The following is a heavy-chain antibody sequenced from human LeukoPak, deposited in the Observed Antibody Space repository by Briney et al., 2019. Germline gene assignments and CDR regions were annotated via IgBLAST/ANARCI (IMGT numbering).Heavy chain of an antibody. J-gene: IGHJ4*02. CDR2: IYYSGST. V-gene: IGHV4-39*01. CDR1: GGSISSSSYY. CDR3: ARQSLEYYDSSGLTDY. D-gene: IGHD3-22*01. Sequence: SETLSLTCTVSGGSISSSSYYWGWIRQPPGKGLEWIGSIYYSGSTYYNPSLKSRFTISVHTSKTQFSLKLRSVTAADTAVYYCARQSLEYYDSSGLTDYWGQGTLVTVSS.